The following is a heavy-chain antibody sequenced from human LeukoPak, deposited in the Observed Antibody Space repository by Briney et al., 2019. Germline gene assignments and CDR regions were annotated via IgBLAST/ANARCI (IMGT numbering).Heavy chain of an antibody. V-gene: IGHV3-48*01. CDR1: AFTFSSYS. D-gene: IGHD3-22*01. J-gene: IGHJ4*02. Sequence: AGSLTPSCAASAFTFSSYSMNWVRQAPGKGLEWVSYITNSGNSKSYADSVKGRFTISRDNTKNSLYLQMNGLRAEDTAVYYCARTRSSGYLTFDSWGQGILVTVSS. CDR2: ITNSGNSK. CDR3: ARTRSSGYLTFDS.